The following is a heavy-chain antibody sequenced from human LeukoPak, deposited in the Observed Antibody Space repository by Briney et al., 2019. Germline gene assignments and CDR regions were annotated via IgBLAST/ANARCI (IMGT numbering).Heavy chain of an antibody. V-gene: IGHV4-59*12. J-gene: IGHJ3*02. CDR3: ARARLGYDSSPGAFDI. D-gene: IGHD3-22*01. Sequence: SETLSLTCTVSGSMYNYYWSWIRQPPGKGLEWIGNIHYNGITNYNPSLKSRVTMSLDTSKTQVSLKLNSVTAADTAVYSCARARLGYDSSPGAFDIWGQGTMVTVSS. CDR1: GSMYNYY. CDR2: IHYNGIT.